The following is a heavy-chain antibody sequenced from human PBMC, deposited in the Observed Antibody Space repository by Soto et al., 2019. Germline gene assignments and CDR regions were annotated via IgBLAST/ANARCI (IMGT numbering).Heavy chain of an antibody. CDR3: AREWSAFDY. V-gene: IGHV4-59*01. D-gene: IGHD2-15*01. Sequence: SETLSLTCTVSGGSITSYKWSWIRQSPGKGLEWIAYMYSSGSSSYNPSLKSRVNISVDTSKNQYYLKLNSATAADTAVYYCAREWSAFDYWGQGILVTVSS. CDR2: MYSSGSS. CDR1: GGSITSYK. J-gene: IGHJ4*02.